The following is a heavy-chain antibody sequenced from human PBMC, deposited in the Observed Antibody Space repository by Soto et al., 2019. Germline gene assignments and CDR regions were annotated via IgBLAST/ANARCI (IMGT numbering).Heavy chain of an antibody. Sequence: SETLSLTCTVSGGSISSSSYYWGWIRQPPGKGLEWIGSIYYGGSTYYNPSLKSRVTISVDTSKNQFSLKLSSVTAADTAVYYCARGPNYYDSSGYYPRPDAFGIWGQGTMVTVSS. D-gene: IGHD3-22*01. CDR1: GGSISSSSYY. CDR3: ARGPNYYDSSGYYPRPDAFGI. J-gene: IGHJ3*02. V-gene: IGHV4-39*01. CDR2: IYYGGST.